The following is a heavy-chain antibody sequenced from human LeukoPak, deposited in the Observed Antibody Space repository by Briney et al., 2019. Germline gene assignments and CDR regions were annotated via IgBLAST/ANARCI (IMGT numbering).Heavy chain of an antibody. Sequence: SRAGRGCRYRRGPGHEKISAISGSGGSTYYADSVKGRFTISRDNSKNTLYLQMNSLRAEDTAVYYCAKGRDIVVVPAWDYWGQGTLVTVSS. J-gene: IGHJ4*02. CDR3: AKGRDIVVVPAWDY. CDR2: ISGSGGST. V-gene: IGHV3-23*01. D-gene: IGHD2-2*01. CDR1: SRA.